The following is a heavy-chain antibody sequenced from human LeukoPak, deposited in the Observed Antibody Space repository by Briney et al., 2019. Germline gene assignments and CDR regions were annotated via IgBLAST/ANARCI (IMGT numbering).Heavy chain of an antibody. J-gene: IGHJ5*02. Sequence: GGSLRLFCAASGFTFSTYTMNWVRQAPGKGLEWISCISSSSSTIYYSDSVKGRFTIPRDNAKNSLYLQMSSLRADDTALYYCARASGSNWHFAAWGQGTLVTVSS. CDR3: ARASGSNWHFAA. V-gene: IGHV3-48*01. D-gene: IGHD4/OR15-4a*01. CDR1: GFTFSTYT. CDR2: ISSSSSTI.